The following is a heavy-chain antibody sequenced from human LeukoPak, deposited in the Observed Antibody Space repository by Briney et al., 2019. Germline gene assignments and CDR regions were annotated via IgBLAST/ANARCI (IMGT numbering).Heavy chain of an antibody. CDR3: ASLIVYDYDSSGYFDY. Sequence: KPSETLSLTCTVSGGSISSSNYYWGWIRQPPGKGLEWIGSISYSGSTYYNPSLKSRVTISLDTSKNQFSLKLSSVTAADTAVYYCASLIVYDYDSSGYFDYWGQGTLVTVSS. CDR2: ISYSGST. CDR1: GGSISSSNYY. J-gene: IGHJ4*02. V-gene: IGHV4-39*01. D-gene: IGHD3-22*01.